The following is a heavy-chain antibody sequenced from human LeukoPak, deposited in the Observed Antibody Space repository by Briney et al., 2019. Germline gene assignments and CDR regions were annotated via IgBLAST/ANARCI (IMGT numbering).Heavy chain of an antibody. CDR1: GFAFSSYE. CDR3: AELGITMIGGV. V-gene: IGHV3-48*03. CDR2: ISSSGSTI. D-gene: IGHD3-10*02. Sequence: GGSLRLSCAASGFAFSSYEMNWVRQAPGKGLEWVSYISSSGSTIYYADSVKGRFTISRDNAKNSLYLQMNSLRAEDTAVYYCAELGITMIGGVWGKGTTVTISS. J-gene: IGHJ6*04.